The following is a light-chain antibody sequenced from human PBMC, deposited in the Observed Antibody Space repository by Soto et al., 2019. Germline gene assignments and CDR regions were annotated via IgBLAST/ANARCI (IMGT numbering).Light chain of an antibody. CDR1: QSVSTF. V-gene: IGKV3-11*01. CDR3: QQRDDWPPIT. J-gene: IGKJ5*01. CDR2: NAS. Sequence: IVLIQSPATLSWCPGERASLSCWAGQSVSTFLAWFQQKPGQTPRLLIYNASNRTTGIPARFSGSGSGADFTLTISSLEPEDFAVYYCQQRDDWPPITFGQGTRLEIK.